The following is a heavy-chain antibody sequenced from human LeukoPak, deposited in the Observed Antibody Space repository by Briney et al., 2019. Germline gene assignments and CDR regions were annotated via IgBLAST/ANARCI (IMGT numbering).Heavy chain of an antibody. CDR3: ARVSVGATMLAYFDY. V-gene: IGHV1-46*01. D-gene: IGHD1-26*01. Sequence: ASVKVSCKASRYTFTNYYMHWVRQAPGQGLEWMGIINPSGGSTNYAQRFQGRVTMTRDMSTSTVYMQLSSLRSEDTAVYYCARVSVGATMLAYFDYWGQGTLVTVSS. CDR2: INPSGGST. CDR1: RYTFTNYY. J-gene: IGHJ4*02.